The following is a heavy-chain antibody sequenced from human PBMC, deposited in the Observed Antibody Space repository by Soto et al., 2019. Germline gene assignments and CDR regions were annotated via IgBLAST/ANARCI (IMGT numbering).Heavy chain of an antibody. CDR2: ISWDSGRV. Sequence: EVQLVESGGGLVQPGRSLRLSCSASGFTFEDYVMHWVRQAPGKGLEWVSRISWDSGRVAYADSVKGRFTISRDNATNSLHLQMTSLRPDDTAVYYCTKDFTIFSVVGAFDVWGQGTMVTVSS. J-gene: IGHJ3*01. CDR1: GFTFEDYV. CDR3: TKDFTIFSVVGAFDV. V-gene: IGHV3-9*01. D-gene: IGHD3-3*01.